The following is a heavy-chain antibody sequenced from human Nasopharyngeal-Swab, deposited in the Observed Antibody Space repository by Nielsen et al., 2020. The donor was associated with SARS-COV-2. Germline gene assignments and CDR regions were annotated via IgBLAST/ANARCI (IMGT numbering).Heavy chain of an antibody. J-gene: IGHJ6*02. CDR1: GFTFSSYE. D-gene: IGHD4-17*01. CDR2: ISSSGSTI. V-gene: IGHV3-48*03. CDR3: ARDYGDYERMQYYYYYGMDV. Sequence: GESLKISCAASGFTFSSYEMNWVRQAPGKGLEWVSYISSSGSTIYYAAPVKGRFTISRDNAKNSLYLQMNSLRAEDTAVYYCARDYGDYERMQYYYYYGMDVWGQGTTVTVSS.